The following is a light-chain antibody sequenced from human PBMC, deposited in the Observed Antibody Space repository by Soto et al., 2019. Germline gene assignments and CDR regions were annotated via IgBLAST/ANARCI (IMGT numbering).Light chain of an antibody. V-gene: IGLV1-40*01. J-gene: IGLJ3*02. CDR3: QSYDSSLSRRWV. Sequence: QSVLTQPPSVSGAPGQRVTISCTGSSSNIGAGYPVHWYQQLPGTAPKLLVAGNRPSGVPDRFSVSKSGASASLASTGLQAEDEADYYSQSYDSSLSRRWVFGGGTKLTVL. CDR1: SSNIGAGYP. CDR2: G.